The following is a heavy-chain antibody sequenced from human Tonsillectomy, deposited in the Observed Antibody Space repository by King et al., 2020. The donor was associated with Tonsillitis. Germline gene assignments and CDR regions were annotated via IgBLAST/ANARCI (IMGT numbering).Heavy chain of an antibody. CDR1: GYTFNSFG. CDR2: INAYNGNT. D-gene: IGHD3-22*01. V-gene: IGHV1-18*01. J-gene: IGHJ4*02. CDR3: ATPGTDSSGYQYFDY. Sequence: QLVQSGAEVKKPGASVKVSCKASGYTFNSFGITCVRQAPGQGLEWMGWINAYNGNTNYAQKLQDRVTLTTDTSTSTAYMELRSLRSDDTAVYYCATPGTDSSGYQYFDYWGQGTLVTVSS.